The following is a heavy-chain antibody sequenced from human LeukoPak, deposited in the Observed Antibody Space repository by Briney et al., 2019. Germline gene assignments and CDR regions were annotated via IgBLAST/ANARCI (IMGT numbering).Heavy chain of an antibody. J-gene: IGHJ6*02. CDR1: GGSISSYY. CDR2: IYYSGST. V-gene: IGHV4-59*01. CDR3: AREGYYAMDV. Sequence: SETLPLTCTVSGGSISSYYWSWIRQPPGKGLEWIGYIYYSGSTTYNPSLKSRVTISLDTTKSQFPLKLSSVTAADTAVYYCAREGYYAMDVWGQGTTVTVSS.